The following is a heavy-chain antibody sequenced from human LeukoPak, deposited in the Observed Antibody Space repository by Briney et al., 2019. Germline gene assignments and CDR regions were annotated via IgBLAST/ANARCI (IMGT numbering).Heavy chain of an antibody. J-gene: IGHJ4*02. CDR2: ISGSGGST. V-gene: IGHV3-23*01. D-gene: IGHD3-16*01. CDR3: ARDDGGLEVFDY. CDR1: GFTFSSYA. Sequence: GGSLRLSCAASGFTFSSYAMSWVRQAPGKGLEWVSAISGSGGSTYYADSVKGRFTISRDNAKNSLYLQMNSLRAEDTAVYYCARDDGGLEVFDYWGQGTLVTVSS.